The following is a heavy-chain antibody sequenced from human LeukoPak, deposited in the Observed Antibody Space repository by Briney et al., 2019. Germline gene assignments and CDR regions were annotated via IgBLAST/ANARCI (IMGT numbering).Heavy chain of an antibody. J-gene: IGHJ3*02. Sequence: GTLSLTCTVSGGSISRYYWSWVRQAPGKGLEWVSSISGSGSSKYFADSVKGRITISRDNSKNTLYVQMNSLRVEDTAVYYCAKIPYEYGSAWYAGFHIWGQGTKVTVSS. CDR2: ISGSGSSK. CDR1: GGSISRYY. V-gene: IGHV3-23*01. CDR3: AKIPYEYGSAWYAGFHI. D-gene: IGHD6-19*01.